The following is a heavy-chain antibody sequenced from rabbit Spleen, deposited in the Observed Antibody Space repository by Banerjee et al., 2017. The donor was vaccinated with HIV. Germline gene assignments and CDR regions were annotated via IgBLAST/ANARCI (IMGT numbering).Heavy chain of an antibody. J-gene: IGHJ6*01. CDR1: GVSFSISSY. V-gene: IGHV1S45*01. D-gene: IGHD1-1*01. CDR3: ARDTSSSFSSYGMDL. Sequence: QAQLVESGGDLVTPGASLTLTCPASGVSFSISSYLCWVRQAPGKGLEWIACIDAGSSTFTYFATWAKGRFTISKTSSTTVTLQMTRLTAADTATYFCARDTSSSFSSYGMDLWGPGTLVTVS. CDR2: IDAGSSTFT.